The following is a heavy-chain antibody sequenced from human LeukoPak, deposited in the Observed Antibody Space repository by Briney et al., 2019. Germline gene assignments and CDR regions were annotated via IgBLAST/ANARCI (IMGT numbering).Heavy chain of an antibody. V-gene: IGHV4-59*01. CDR1: GGSISCYY. CDR3: ARDRSSGWLRV. J-gene: IGHJ4*02. Sequence: PSETLSLTRTVSGGSISCYYWRWIRPPPGKGLEWIGYIYYSESTNYNPARKSRVTISVDTSKNQFSLKLSSVTAADTAVYYCARDRSSGWLRVWGQGTLVTVSS. CDR2: IYYSEST. D-gene: IGHD6-19*01.